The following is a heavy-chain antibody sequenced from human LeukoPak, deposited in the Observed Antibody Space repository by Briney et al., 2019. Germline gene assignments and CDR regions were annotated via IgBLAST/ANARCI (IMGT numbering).Heavy chain of an antibody. CDR2: ISSSGSTI. J-gene: IGHJ5*02. CDR3: ARGPSYYDYVWGTTRFDP. D-gene: IGHD3-16*01. CDR1: GFTFSDYY. Sequence: PGGSLKLSCAASGFTFSDYYMSWIRQAPGKGLEWVSYISSSGSTIYYADSVKGRFTISRDNAKNSLYLQMNSLRAEDTAVYYCARGPSYYDYVWGTTRFDPWGQGTLVTVSS. V-gene: IGHV3-11*01.